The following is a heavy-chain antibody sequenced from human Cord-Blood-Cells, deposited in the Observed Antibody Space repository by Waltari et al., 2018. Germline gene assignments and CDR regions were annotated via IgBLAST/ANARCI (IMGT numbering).Heavy chain of an antibody. CDR2: ISSSGSTI. CDR3: AREGKGYDFWSGYYRGDV. D-gene: IGHD3-3*01. Sequence: EVQLVESGGGLVQPGGSLRLSCAASGFTFSSYEMNWVRQAPGKGLEWVSYISSSGSTIYYADSVTGRFTISRDNAKNSLYLQMNSLRAEDTAVYYCAREGKGYDFWSGYYRGDVWGQGTTVTVSS. CDR1: GFTFSSYE. V-gene: IGHV3-48*03. J-gene: IGHJ6*02.